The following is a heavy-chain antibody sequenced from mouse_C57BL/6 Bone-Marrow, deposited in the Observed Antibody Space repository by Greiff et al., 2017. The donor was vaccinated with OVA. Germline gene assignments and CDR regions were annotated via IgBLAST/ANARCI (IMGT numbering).Heavy chain of an antibody. CDR3: VRHEGLRLFDY. Sequence: EVQGVESGGGLVQPKGSLKLSCAASGFSFNTYAMNWVRQAPGKGLEWVARIRSKSNNYATYYADSVKDRFTISRDDSESMLYLQMNNLKTEDTAMYYFVRHEGLRLFDYWGQGTTLTVSS. D-gene: IGHD1-1*01. CDR1: GFSFNTYA. V-gene: IGHV10-1*01. CDR2: IRSKSNNYAT. J-gene: IGHJ2*01.